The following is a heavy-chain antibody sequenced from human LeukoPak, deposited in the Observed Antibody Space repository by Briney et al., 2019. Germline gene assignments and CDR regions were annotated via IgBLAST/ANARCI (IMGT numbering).Heavy chain of an antibody. Sequence: GESLKISCKGSGYSFTSYWIGWVRQMPGKGLEWMGIIYPGDSDTRYSPSFQGQVTISADKSISTAYLQWSSLKASDTAMYYCARRGVASEDQLLYYYFDYWGQGTLVTVSS. V-gene: IGHV5-51*01. CDR2: IYPGDSDT. CDR3: ARRGVASEDQLLYYYFDY. D-gene: IGHD2-2*02. J-gene: IGHJ4*02. CDR1: GYSFTSYW.